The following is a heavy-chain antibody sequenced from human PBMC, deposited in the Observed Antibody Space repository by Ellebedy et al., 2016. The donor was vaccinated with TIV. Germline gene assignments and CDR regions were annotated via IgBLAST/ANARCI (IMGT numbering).Heavy chain of an antibody. V-gene: IGHV1-18*01. Sequence: AASVKVSCKTSGYTFTSYHLHWVRQAPGQGLEWLGWINTANGNTNYAQHLQERVTLTIDTSTRTAYMELRSLRPGDTAVYYCAKEDKSDAFDAWGQGTLVTVSS. CDR3: AKEDKSDAFDA. CDR2: INTANGNT. CDR1: GYTFTSYH. D-gene: IGHD2-15*01. J-gene: IGHJ3*01.